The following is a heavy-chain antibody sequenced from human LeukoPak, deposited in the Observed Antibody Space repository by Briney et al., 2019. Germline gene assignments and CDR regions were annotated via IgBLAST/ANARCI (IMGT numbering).Heavy chain of an antibody. D-gene: IGHD6-19*01. V-gene: IGHV4-4*09. CDR2: IHTRGGT. Sequence: SETLSLTCTVSGGSISSYYWSWIRQPPGKGLEWIGYIHTRGGTNYNPSLKSRVTISVDTSKNQFSLKLSSVTAADTAVYYCAGSSGWYVYNYWGQGTLVTVSS. CDR1: GGSISSYY. J-gene: IGHJ4*02. CDR3: AGSSGWYVYNY.